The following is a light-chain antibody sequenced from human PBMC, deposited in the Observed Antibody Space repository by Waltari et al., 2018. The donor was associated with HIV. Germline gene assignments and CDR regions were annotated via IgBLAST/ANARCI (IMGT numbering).Light chain of an antibody. CDR3: SSHTTSSTLYV. CDR1: SSDIGYYDS. Sequence: QSALTQPASVSGSPGQSITISCTGTSSDIGYYDSVSWYQQHPGQAPKLMIYEVNNRPSGISNRFSGSKSGNTASLTISGLQAEDEADYYCSSHTTSSTLYVFGTGTKVTVL. V-gene: IGLV2-14*01. J-gene: IGLJ1*01. CDR2: EVN.